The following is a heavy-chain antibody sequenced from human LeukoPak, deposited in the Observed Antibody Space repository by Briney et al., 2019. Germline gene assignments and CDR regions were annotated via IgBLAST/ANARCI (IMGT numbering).Heavy chain of an antibody. CDR1: GFTFDDYG. J-gene: IGHJ4*02. CDR3: AKCMSGSGVCLNFDS. Sequence: PGGSLRLSCAASGFTFDDYGMSWVRQAPGKGLQWVSGISGTDSGTYYTDSVKGRFTISRDNSKNTVYLQIDSLRAEDTAVYYCAKCMSGSGVCLNFDSWGQGILVTVSS. CDR2: ISGTDSGT. V-gene: IGHV3-23*01. D-gene: IGHD2-21*02.